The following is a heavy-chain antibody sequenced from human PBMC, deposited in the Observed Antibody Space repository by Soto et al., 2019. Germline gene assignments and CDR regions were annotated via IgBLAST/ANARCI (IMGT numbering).Heavy chain of an antibody. Sequence: QITLKESGPTLVKPTQTLTLTCTFSGFSLTTSGVGVGWIRQPPGQALEWLALIYWNDDKRYSPSLKSRLTITKDTSKNQVVLAMTNMDPVDTATYYCAHHTITPATNWFDPWGLGTLVTVSS. CDR1: GFSLTTSGVG. J-gene: IGHJ5*02. CDR2: IYWNDDK. D-gene: IGHD2-2*01. CDR3: AHHTITPATNWFDP. V-gene: IGHV2-5*01.